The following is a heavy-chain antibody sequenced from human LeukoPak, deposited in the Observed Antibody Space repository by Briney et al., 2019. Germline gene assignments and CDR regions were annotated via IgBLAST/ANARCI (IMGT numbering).Heavy chain of an antibody. CDR2: MNPNTSDT. CDR1: GYAFTGYD. CDR3: TRGPLSGSSRDY. Sequence: ASVRVSCKASGYAFTGYDINWVRQATGQGLECMGWMNPNTSDTVYAQNFQGRLTMTRNTSIDTAYMELSGLRSEDTAIYYCTRGPLSGSSRDYWGQGTLVTVSS. V-gene: IGHV1-8*01. D-gene: IGHD1-26*01. J-gene: IGHJ4*02.